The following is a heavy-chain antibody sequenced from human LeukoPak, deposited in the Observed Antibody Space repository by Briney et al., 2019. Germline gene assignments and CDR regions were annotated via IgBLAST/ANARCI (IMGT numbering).Heavy chain of an antibody. V-gene: IGHV4-34*01. Sequence: SETLSLTCAVYGGSFSGYYWSWIRQPPGKWLEWIGEITHSGSTNYNPSLKSRVTISVDTSKNQFSLKLSSVTAADTAVYYCARRPRHHDSGGITGTGLDPWGQGTLVTVSS. CDR2: ITHSGST. CDR3: ARRPRHHDSGGITGTGLDP. D-gene: IGHD1-14*01. J-gene: IGHJ5*02. CDR1: GGSFSGYY.